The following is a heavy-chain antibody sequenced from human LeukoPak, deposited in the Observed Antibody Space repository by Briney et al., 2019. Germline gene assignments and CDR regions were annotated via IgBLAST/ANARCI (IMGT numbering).Heavy chain of an antibody. CDR2: ISGGGGST. CDR1: GFTFSNYA. Sequence: GGSLRLSCAASGFTFSNYAMSWVRQAPGKGLEWVSAISGGGGSTYYADSVKGRFTISRDNSKNTLYLQMNSLRAEDTAIYYCAKRVPAAVSTRFDYWGQGTLVTVSS. D-gene: IGHD6-13*01. CDR3: AKRVPAAVSTRFDY. J-gene: IGHJ4*02. V-gene: IGHV3-23*01.